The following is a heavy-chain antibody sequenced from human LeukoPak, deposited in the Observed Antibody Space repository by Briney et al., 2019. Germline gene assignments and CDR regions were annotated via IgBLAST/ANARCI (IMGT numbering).Heavy chain of an antibody. Sequence: SVKVSCKASGYTFTTYDISWVRQAPGQGLEWMGIINPSGGITSYAQRCQGRVTMTRDTSTSTVYMELSSLRSEDTAVYYCARDGAVIVVVPAAPADWFDPWGEGTLVTVSS. V-gene: IGHV1-46*01. CDR2: INPSGGIT. D-gene: IGHD2-2*01. CDR3: ARDGAVIVVVPAAPADWFDP. CDR1: GYTFTTYD. J-gene: IGHJ5*02.